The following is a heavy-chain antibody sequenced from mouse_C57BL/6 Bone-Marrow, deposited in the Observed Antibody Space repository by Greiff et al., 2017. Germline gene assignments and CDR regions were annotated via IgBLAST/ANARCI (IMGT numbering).Heavy chain of an antibody. V-gene: IGHV5-15*01. CDR1: GFTFSDYG. Sequence: EVKLVESGGGLVQPGGSLKLSCAASGFTFSDYGMAWVRQAPRQGPEWVAFISNLAYSIYYADTVTGRFTISRENAKNTLYLELSSLRSEDTAMYYCARILYAMDYWGQGTSVTVSS. CDR3: ARILYAMDY. J-gene: IGHJ4*01. CDR2: ISNLAYSI.